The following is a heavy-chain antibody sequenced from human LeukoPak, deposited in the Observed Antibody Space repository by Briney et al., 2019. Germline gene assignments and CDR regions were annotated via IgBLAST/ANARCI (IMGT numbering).Heavy chain of an antibody. CDR2: ISGSGDTT. J-gene: IGHJ4*02. Sequence: PGESLRLSCVVSGFTFSSFAMSWVRQAPGRGLEWVAVISGSGDTTYYADSVKGRFTISRDNSKNALYLQMNSLRAEDTAIYYCATESPHFDYWGQGTLVTVSS. CDR3: ATESPHFDY. CDR1: GFTFSSFA. V-gene: IGHV3-23*01.